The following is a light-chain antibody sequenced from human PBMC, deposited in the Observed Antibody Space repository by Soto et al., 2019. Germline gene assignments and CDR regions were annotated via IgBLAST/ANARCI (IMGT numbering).Light chain of an antibody. J-gene: IGLJ1*01. V-gene: IGLV2-14*01. CDR3: CSFAGTGTQYV. CDR1: SSDVGSYNY. CDR2: EVS. Sequence: QSALTQPASVSGSPGQSITISCTGTSSDVGSYNYVSWYQQHPGKAPKLMIYEVSDRPSGISSRFSGSKSGNTASLTISGLQTEDEADYYCCSFAGTGTQYVFGTGTKLTVL.